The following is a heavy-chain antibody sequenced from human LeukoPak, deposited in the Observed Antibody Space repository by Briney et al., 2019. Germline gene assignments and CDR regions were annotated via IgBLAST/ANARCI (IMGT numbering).Heavy chain of an antibody. CDR1: GFTFSTSG. V-gene: IGHV3-30*02. Sequence: GGSLRLSCAASGFTFSTSGMHWVRQAPGKGLEWVTDSVKGRFTISRDNSKSTRFLQMNSLRAEDTAVYYCAQERDRRGYFEYWGQGTLVTVSS. CDR3: AQERDRRGYFEY. D-gene: IGHD2-15*01. J-gene: IGHJ4*02.